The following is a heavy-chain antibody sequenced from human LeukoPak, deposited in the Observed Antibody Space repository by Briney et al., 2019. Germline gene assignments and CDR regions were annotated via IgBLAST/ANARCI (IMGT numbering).Heavy chain of an antibody. V-gene: IGHV4-34*01. CDR3: ATLSSAFSGFEY. CDR1: GGPFSGYY. D-gene: IGHD6-25*01. Sequence: SSETLSLTCAVYGGPFSGYYWNWIRQPPGKGLEWIGEINHSGSTNYNPSLKSRVTISVDTSKNQFSLKLSSVTAADTAVYYCATLSSAFSGFEYWGQGTLVTVSS. J-gene: IGHJ4*02. CDR2: INHSGST.